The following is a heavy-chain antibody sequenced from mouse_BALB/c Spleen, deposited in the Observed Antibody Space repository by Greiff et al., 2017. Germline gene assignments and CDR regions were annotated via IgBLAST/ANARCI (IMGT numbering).Heavy chain of an antibody. J-gene: IGHJ2*01. Sequence: QVQLQQPGAELVMPGASVKMSCKASGYTFTDYWMHWVKQRPGQGLEWIGAIDTSDSYTSYNQKFKGKATLTVDESSSTAYMQLSSLTSEDSAVYYWARFAYDYDDWGQGTTLTVSS. V-gene: IGHV1-69*01. CDR1: GYTFTDYW. CDR2: IDTSDSYT. CDR3: ARFAYDYDD. D-gene: IGHD2-4*01.